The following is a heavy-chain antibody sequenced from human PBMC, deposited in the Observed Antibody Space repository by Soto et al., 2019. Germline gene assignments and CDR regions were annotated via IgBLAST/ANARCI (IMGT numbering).Heavy chain of an antibody. J-gene: IGHJ3*02. CDR1: GFTFSSYS. V-gene: IGHV3-21*01. CDR3: ARDGSGSYNPAAFDI. CDR2: ISSSSYI. D-gene: IGHD1-26*01. Sequence: GGSLRLSCAASGFTFSSYSMNWVRQAPGKGLEWVSSISSSSYIYYADSVKGRFTISRDNAKNSLYLQMNSLRAEDTAVYYCARDGSGSYNPAAFDIWGQGTMVTVSS.